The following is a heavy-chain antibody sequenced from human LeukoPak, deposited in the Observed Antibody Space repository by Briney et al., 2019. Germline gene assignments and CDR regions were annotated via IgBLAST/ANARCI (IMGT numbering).Heavy chain of an antibody. J-gene: IGHJ4*02. CDR3: AKAGIAVPATPEY. D-gene: IGHD6-19*01. CDR1: GFTFSSYS. Sequence: HPGGSLRLSCAASGFTFSSYSMNWVRQAPGQGLEWVSVISSSGGTTYYSDSVKGRFIISRDNSKNTLYLQMNSLRAEDTAVYYCAKAGIAVPATPEYCGQGTQVTVSS. V-gene: IGHV3-23*01. CDR2: ISSSGGTT.